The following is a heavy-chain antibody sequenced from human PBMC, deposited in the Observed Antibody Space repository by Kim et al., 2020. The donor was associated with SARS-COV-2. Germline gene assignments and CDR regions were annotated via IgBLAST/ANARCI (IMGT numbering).Heavy chain of an antibody. CDR3: ARDSTDYNGSGSGIDY. CDR2: ISYTGTT. D-gene: IGHD3-10*01. V-gene: IGHV4-31*03. Sequence: SETLSLTCTVSGDSISSGGFYWSWIRRHPDWGLEWIGYISYTGTTYYNLSLKSRLIMSVDTSKNQFSLSLSSVIAADTADYYCARDSTDYNGSGSGIDYWGQGSLVTGAS. J-gene: IGHJ4*02. CDR1: GDSISSGGFY.